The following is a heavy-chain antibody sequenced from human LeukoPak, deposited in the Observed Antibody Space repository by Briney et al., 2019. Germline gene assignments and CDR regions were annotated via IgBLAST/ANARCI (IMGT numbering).Heavy chain of an antibody. CDR1: GYTFTGYY. D-gene: IGHD3-16*01. J-gene: IGHJ4*02. V-gene: IGHV1-2*02. CDR3: ARDRITVNTPHFDS. CDR2: INLNSGGT. Sequence: ASVKVSCRAAGYTFTGYYMQWVRQAPGQGLEWMGWINLNSGGTDYAQKFQGRVTLTRDTSISTAYMELSRLRYDDTAVYYCARDRITVNTPHFDSWGQGTLVTVSS.